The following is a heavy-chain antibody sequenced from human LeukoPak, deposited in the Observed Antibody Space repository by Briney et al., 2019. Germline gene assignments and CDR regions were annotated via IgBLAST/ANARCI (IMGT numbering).Heavy chain of an antibody. Sequence: GGSLRLSCAASGFTFSKYDMYWVRQTTGKGLECVSATGVGGYTKYTDSVKGRFTISRENGKESLYLHMNSLRAEDTAVYYCVRGGIRLAGLDAFDIWGQGTVVAVFS. V-gene: IGHV3-13*01. J-gene: IGHJ3*02. CDR2: TGVGGYT. CDR1: GFTFSKYD. D-gene: IGHD6-19*01. CDR3: VRGGIRLAGLDAFDI.